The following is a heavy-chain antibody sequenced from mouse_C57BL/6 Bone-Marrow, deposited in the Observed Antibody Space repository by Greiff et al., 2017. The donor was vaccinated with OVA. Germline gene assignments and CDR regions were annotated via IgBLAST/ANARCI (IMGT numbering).Heavy chain of an antibody. CDR1: GYTFTSYG. CDR2: INPGSGGT. V-gene: IGHV1-81*01. D-gene: IGHD2-5*01. Sequence: QVQLQQSGAELARPGASVKLSCKASGYTFTSYGISWVKQRTGQGLEWIGVINPGSGGTNYNEKFKGKATLTADKSSSTAYMQLSSLTSEDSAVYFCARSGYSNYENAMDYWGQGTSVTVSS. CDR3: ARSGYSNYENAMDY. J-gene: IGHJ4*01.